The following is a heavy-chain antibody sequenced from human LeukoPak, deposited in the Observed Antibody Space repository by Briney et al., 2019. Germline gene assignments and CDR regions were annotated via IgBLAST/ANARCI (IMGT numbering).Heavy chain of an antibody. CDR1: GFTFSNYP. J-gene: IGHJ4*02. CDR2: LGSTAYGGTT. Sequence: GGSLRLSCTTSGFTFSNYPMSWVRQAPGKGLEWLALLGSTAYGGTTKYAASVKGRLTISRDDSKSIAYLQMNSLKTEDTAVYYCTRPYYDYLTGYYSDYWGQGTLVTVSS. CDR3: TRPYYDYLTGYYSDY. V-gene: IGHV3-49*04. D-gene: IGHD3-9*01.